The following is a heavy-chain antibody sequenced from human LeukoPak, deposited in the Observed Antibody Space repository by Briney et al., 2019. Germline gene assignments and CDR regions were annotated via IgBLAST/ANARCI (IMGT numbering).Heavy chain of an antibody. J-gene: IGHJ4*02. V-gene: IGHV1-2*02. Sequence: ASVKVSCKASAYTFTGSYMHCVRQAPGQGLEWMGWINPNSGGTNYAQKFQGRVTMTRDTSISTAYMELSRLKSDDTAFYYCAKYYYDSYEGYYFDYWGQGTLVTVSS. D-gene: IGHD3-22*01. CDR2: INPNSGGT. CDR3: AKYYYDSYEGYYFDY. CDR1: AYTFTGSY.